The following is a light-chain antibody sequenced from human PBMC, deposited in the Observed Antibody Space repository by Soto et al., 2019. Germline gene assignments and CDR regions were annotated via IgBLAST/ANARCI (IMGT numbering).Light chain of an antibody. CDR1: SSDIGRYNY. CDR3: TSYTSINTLVV. J-gene: IGLJ2*01. Sequence: QSALTQPASVSGSPGQSVTISCTGTSSDIGRYNYVSWYQQYPGKAPKLIIYEVTTRPSGVSNRFSGSKSGNTASLTISGLPAEYEADYYCTSYTSINTLVVFGGGTKLTVL. CDR2: EVT. V-gene: IGLV2-14*01.